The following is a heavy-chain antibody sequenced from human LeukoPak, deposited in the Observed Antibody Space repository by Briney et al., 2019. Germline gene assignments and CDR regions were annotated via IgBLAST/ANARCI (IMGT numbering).Heavy chain of an antibody. CDR2: IYYSGST. Sequence: PSETLSLTCTVSGGSISSYYWSWIRQPPGKGLEWIGYIYYSGSTNYNPSLKSRVTISVDKSKNQFSLKLSSVTAADTAVYYCATKGYCSTSSCYSAFDYWGQGILVTVSS. D-gene: IGHD2-15*01. CDR3: ATKGYCSTSSCYSAFDY. J-gene: IGHJ4*02. CDR1: GGSISSYY. V-gene: IGHV4-59*12.